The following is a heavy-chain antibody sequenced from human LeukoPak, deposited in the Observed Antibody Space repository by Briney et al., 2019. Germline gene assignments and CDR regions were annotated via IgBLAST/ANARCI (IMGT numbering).Heavy chain of an antibody. CDR2: IYYSGST. V-gene: IGHV4-31*03. CDR1: GGSISSSSYY. Sequence: SSETLSLTCIVSGGSISSSSYYWGWIRQPPGKGLEWIGYIYYSGSTYYNPSLKSRVTISVDTSKNQFSLKLSSVTAADTAVYYCARSGYSSSWYFDYWGQGTLVTVSS. CDR3: ARSGYSSSWYFDY. J-gene: IGHJ4*02. D-gene: IGHD6-13*01.